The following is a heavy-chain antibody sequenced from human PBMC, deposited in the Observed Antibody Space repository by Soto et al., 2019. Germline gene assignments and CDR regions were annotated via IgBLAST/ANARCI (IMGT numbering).Heavy chain of an antibody. Sequence: SETLSLTCTVSGGSISSGGYYWSWIRQHPGKGLEWIGYIYYSGSTYYNPSLKSRVTISVDTSKNQFSLKLSSVTAADTAVYYCARGFTMVRGVLGTNWFDPWGQGTLVTVSS. CDR1: GGSISSGGYY. CDR3: ARGFTMVRGVLGTNWFDP. J-gene: IGHJ5*02. V-gene: IGHV4-31*03. D-gene: IGHD3-10*01. CDR2: IYYSGST.